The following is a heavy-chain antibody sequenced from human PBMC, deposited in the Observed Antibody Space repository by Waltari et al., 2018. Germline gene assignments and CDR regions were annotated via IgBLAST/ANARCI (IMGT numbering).Heavy chain of an antibody. J-gene: IGHJ5*02. CDR2: IYYSGST. CDR3: ARVDSSSSRWFDP. CDR1: GGSISSKY. Sequence: QVQLQESGPGLVKPSETLSLPYTVSGGSISSKYWSWIRQPPGKGLEWIGYIYYSGSTNLNAFLMMGFTISVDTSKNHLSLKLSSVTAADTAVYYGARVDSSSSRWFDPWGQGTLVTVSS. D-gene: IGHD6-6*01. V-gene: IGHV4-59*12.